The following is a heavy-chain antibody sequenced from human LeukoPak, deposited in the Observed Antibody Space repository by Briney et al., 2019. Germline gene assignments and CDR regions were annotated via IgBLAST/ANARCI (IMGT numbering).Heavy chain of an antibody. CDR2: INHSGST. V-gene: IGHV4-34*01. Sequence: SETLSLTCAVYGGSFNGYYWSWIRQPPGKGLEWIGEINHSGSTNYSPSLKSRVTISVDTSKNQFSLKLSSVTAADTAVYYCAREEALGSGSFDYWGQGTLVTVSS. CDR3: AREEALGSGSFDY. CDR1: GGSFNGYY. D-gene: IGHD1-26*01. J-gene: IGHJ4*02.